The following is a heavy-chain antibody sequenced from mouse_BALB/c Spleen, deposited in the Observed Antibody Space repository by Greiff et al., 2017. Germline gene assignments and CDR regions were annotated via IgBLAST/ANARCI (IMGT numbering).Heavy chain of an antibody. D-gene: IGHD2-1*01. CDR3: TRDLNYDY. CDR1: GFTFSSYT. Sequence: DVHLVESGGGLVKPGGSLKLSCAASGFTFSSYTMSWVRQTPEKRLEWVATISSGGSYTYYPDSVKGRFTISRDNAKNTLYLQMSSLKSEDTAMYYCTRDLNYDYWGQGTTLTVSS. J-gene: IGHJ2*01. V-gene: IGHV5-6-4*01. CDR2: ISSGGSYT.